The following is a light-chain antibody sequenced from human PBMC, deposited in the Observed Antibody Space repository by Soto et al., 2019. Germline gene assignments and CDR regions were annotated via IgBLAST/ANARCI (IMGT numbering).Light chain of an antibody. J-gene: IGKJ5*01. Sequence: AIQLTQSPSSLSASVGDRVTITCRASQGISSALAWYQQKPGKAPKLLIYDASSLESGVPSRFSGSGSRTDFTLTISSLQPEDFATYYCQHFNSYPLTFGQGTRLEIK. V-gene: IGKV1-13*02. CDR1: QGISSA. CDR3: QHFNSYPLT. CDR2: DAS.